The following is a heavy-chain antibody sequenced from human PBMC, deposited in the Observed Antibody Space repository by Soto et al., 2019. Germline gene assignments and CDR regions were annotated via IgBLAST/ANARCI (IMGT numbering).Heavy chain of an antibody. Sequence: ASVKVSCKASGYTFTGYYVLWVRQAPGQGPECMGWINPYTGGTNYAQTFQGRVTMTRDTSISTAYMELSKLISDDTAVYYCATQFHHCGGDCYRGPYFGMDVWGQGTTVTVSS. CDR3: ATQFHHCGGDCYRGPYFGMDV. J-gene: IGHJ6*02. V-gene: IGHV1-2*02. CDR1: GYTFTGYY. CDR2: INPYTGGT. D-gene: IGHD2-21*02.